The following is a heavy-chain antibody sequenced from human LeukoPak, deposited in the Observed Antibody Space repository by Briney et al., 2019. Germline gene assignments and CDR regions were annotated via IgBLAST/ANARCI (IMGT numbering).Heavy chain of an antibody. J-gene: IGHJ6*03. Sequence: ASVKVSCKASGYTFTGYYMHWVRQAPGQGLEWMGWINPNSGGTNYAQKFQGRVTITRDTSISTAYMELSRLRSDDTAVYYCARRAGYCSSTSCYAPLYYYYYMDVWGKGTTVTVSS. V-gene: IGHV1-2*02. CDR1: GYTFTGYY. D-gene: IGHD2-2*01. CDR2: INPNSGGT. CDR3: ARRAGYCSSTSCYAPLYYYYYMDV.